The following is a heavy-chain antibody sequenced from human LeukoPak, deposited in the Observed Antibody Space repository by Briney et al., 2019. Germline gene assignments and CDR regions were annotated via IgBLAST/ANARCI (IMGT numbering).Heavy chain of an antibody. CDR2: ISGSSTYI. J-gene: IGHJ4*02. CDR3: ARAPNHNWNMDY. D-gene: IGHD1/OR15-1a*01. Sequence: GGSLRLSCAASGFTFSSYAMSWVRQAPGKGLEWVSSISGSSTYIYYADSVKGRFTISRDNAKNSLYLQMNSLRAEDTAVYCCARAPNHNWNMDYWGQGTLVTVSS. V-gene: IGHV3-21*01. CDR1: GFTFSSYA.